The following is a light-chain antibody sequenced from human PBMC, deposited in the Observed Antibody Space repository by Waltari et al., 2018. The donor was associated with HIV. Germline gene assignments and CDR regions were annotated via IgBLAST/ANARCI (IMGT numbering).Light chain of an antibody. Sequence: NFMLTQPHSVSESPGQTITISCSRSSGTIASNYVQWYRPRPDSATTTVIYEDHQRPSGVPDRFSGSTDRSSNSASLTISGLRPEDEADYFWQTYESSSHVVFGGGTKLTVL. CDR1: SGTIASNY. CDR2: EDH. CDR3: QTYESSSHVV. V-gene: IGLV6-57*03. J-gene: IGLJ2*01.